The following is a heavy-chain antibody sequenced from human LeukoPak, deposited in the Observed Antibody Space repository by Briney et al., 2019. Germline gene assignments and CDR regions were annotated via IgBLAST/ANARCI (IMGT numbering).Heavy chain of an antibody. CDR1: GGTFSSHA. D-gene: IGHD2-21*02. CDR2: VIPILDIT. CDR3: AVLSDGAYCGGDCFYLDS. Sequence: WASVKVSCKASGGTFSSHAMNWVRQAPGQGLEWMGCVIPILDITDYAQKFQGRLTITAVKSTGTGYMELSSLRSEDSAVYYCAVLSDGAYCGGDCFYLDSWGQGTLVAVSS. J-gene: IGHJ5*01. V-gene: IGHV1-69*10.